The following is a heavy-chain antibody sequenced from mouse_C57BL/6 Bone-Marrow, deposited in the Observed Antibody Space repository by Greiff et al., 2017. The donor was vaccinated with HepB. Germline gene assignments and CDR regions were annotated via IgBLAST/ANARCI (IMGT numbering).Heavy chain of an antibody. V-gene: IGHV1-15*01. CDR1: GYTFTDYE. CDR3: TRQDCDPAWFAY. Sequence: QVQLQQSGAELVRPGASVTLSCKASGYTFTDYEMHWVKQTPVHGLEWIGAIDPETGGTAYNQKFKGKAILTADKSSSTAYMELRSLTSEDSAVYYCTRQDCDPAWFAYWGQGTLVTVSA. CDR2: IDPETGGT. J-gene: IGHJ3*01.